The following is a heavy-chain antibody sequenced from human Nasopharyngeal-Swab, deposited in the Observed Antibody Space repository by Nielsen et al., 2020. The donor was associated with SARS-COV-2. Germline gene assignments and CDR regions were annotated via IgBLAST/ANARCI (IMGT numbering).Heavy chain of an antibody. J-gene: IGHJ4*02. CDR3: AKDMAAGYFFDF. D-gene: IGHD6-13*01. Sequence: GGSLRLSCTASGFTFSTYGMNWVRQAPGKGLEWVSRIGGGGDGTYYADSVKGRFTISRDNSKNTVYLQMDSLRAEDAAIYYCAKDMAAGYFFDFWGQGTLVTVSS. V-gene: IGHV3-23*01. CDR1: GFTFSTYG. CDR2: IGGGGDGT.